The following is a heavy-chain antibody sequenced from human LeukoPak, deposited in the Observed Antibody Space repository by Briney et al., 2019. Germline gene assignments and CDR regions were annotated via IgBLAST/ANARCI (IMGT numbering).Heavy chain of an antibody. CDR1: GGTFSSYA. Sequence: SVKVSCKASGGTFSSYAISWVRQAPGQGLEWMGGIIPIFGTANYAQKFQGRVTITADESTSTAYMELSSLRSEDTAVYYCARGLRFLEWKHFNWFDPWGQGTLVTVSS. CDR2: IIPIFGTA. V-gene: IGHV1-69*13. CDR3: ARGLRFLEWKHFNWFDP. J-gene: IGHJ5*02. D-gene: IGHD3-3*01.